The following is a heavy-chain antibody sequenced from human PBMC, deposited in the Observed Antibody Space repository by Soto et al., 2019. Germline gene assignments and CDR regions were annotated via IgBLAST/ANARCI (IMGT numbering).Heavy chain of an antibody. V-gene: IGHV4-30-4*01. Sequence: SETLSLTCTVSGGSISSGDYYWSWIRQPPGKGLEWIGYIYYSGSTYYNPSLKSRVTISVDTSKNQFSLKLSSVTAADTAVYYCARDYNWNYRYYSYGMDVWGQGTTVTVSS. CDR2: IYYSGST. D-gene: IGHD1-7*01. J-gene: IGHJ6*02. CDR3: ARDYNWNYRYYSYGMDV. CDR1: GGSISSGDYY.